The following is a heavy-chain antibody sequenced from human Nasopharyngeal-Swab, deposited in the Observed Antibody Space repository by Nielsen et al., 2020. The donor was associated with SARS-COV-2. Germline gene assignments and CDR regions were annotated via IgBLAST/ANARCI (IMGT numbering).Heavy chain of an antibody. D-gene: IGHD4-17*01. Sequence: SETLSLTCAVSGGSISSYYWSWIRQPPGKGLEWIGYIYYSGSTNYNPSLTRRVTISVDTSKNQFSLKLSSVTAADTAVYYCARAMTTVTSEAGFPHDYWGQGTLVTVSS. CDR2: IYYSGST. CDR1: GGSISSYY. CDR3: ARAMTTVTSEAGFPHDY. J-gene: IGHJ4*02. V-gene: IGHV4-59*01.